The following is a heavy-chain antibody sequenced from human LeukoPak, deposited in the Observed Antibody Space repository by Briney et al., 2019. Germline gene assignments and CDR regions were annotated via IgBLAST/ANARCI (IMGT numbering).Heavy chain of an antibody. CDR2: IYYSGST. D-gene: IGHD1-26*01. V-gene: IGHV4-39*01. CDR3: ARQGVGATDC. CDR1: GGSVSSSSYY. J-gene: IGHJ4*02. Sequence: PSETLSLTCTVSGGSVSSSSYYWGWIRQPPGKGLEWIGSIYYSGSTYYNPSLKSRVTIPVDTSKNQFSLKLSSVTAADTAVYYCARQGVGATDCWGQGTLVTVSS.